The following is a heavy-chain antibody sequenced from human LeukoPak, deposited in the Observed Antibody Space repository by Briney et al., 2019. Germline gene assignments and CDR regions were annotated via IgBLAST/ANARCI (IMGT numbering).Heavy chain of an antibody. CDR1: GFSLISSGVG. V-gene: IGHV2-5*02. D-gene: IGHD5-12*01. J-gene: IGHJ4*02. CDR3: AHWGYNGYDSLRVYFDY. Sequence: KESGPTLVNPTQTLTLTCTCSGFSLISSGVGVGWIRQPPGKALEWLALIYRDDDKRYSPSLKNRLTITKDTSKNQVVLTMTNMDPVDTATYYCAHWGYNGYDSLRVYFDYWGQGTLVTVSS. CDR2: IYRDDDK.